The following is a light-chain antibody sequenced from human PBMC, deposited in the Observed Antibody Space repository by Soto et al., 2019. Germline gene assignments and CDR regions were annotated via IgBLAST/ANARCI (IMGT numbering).Light chain of an antibody. J-gene: IGKJ1*01. CDR2: DAS. CDR3: QQYNSYSWT. Sequence: DIQMTQSPSTLSASVGDRVTITCRASQSISSWLAWYQQKPGKAPKLLIYDASSLESGVPSRFSGSGSGTEFTLTISSLRPDDFATYYCQQYNSYSWTFGKGTKVDIK. V-gene: IGKV1-5*01. CDR1: QSISSW.